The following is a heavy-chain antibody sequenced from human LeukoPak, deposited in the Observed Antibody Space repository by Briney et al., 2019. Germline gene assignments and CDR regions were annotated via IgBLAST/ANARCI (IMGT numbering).Heavy chain of an antibody. CDR2: INHSGST. Sequence: PSETLSLTCAVYGGSFSGYYWSWIRQPPGKGLEWIGEINHSGSTNYNPSLKSRVTISVDTSKNQFSLKLSSVTAADTAVYYCARGRIWPIYYYGSGYYYYMDVWGKGTTVTVSS. V-gene: IGHV4-34*01. CDR3: ARGRIWPIYYYGSGYYYYMDV. CDR1: GGSFSGYY. J-gene: IGHJ6*03. D-gene: IGHD3-10*01.